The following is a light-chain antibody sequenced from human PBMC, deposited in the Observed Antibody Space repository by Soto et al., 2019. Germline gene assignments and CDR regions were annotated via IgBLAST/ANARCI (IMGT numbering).Light chain of an antibody. CDR3: QQRSNWPFT. Sequence: EIVLTQSPATLSLSPGERATLSCRASQSVSSYLAWYQQKPGQAPRLLIYDASNRATGIPARFSGSGSGTVFTLTISSLEPEDFAVYYCQQRSNWPFTFVPGTKVDIK. J-gene: IGKJ3*01. CDR2: DAS. V-gene: IGKV3-11*01. CDR1: QSVSSY.